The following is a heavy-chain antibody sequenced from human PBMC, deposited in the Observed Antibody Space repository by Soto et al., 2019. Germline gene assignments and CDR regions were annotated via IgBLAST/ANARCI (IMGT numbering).Heavy chain of an antibody. CDR1: GFTFSGYS. CDR2: ISSSSSYI. J-gene: IGHJ6*02. V-gene: IGHV3-21*01. Sequence: PGGSLRLSCAASGFTFSGYSLNWVRQAPGKGLEWVSSISSSSSYIYYADSVKGRFTISRDNAKNSLYLQMNSLRAEDTAVYYCARDVPDYGMDVWGQGTTVTVSS. D-gene: IGHD2-2*01. CDR3: ARDVPDYGMDV.